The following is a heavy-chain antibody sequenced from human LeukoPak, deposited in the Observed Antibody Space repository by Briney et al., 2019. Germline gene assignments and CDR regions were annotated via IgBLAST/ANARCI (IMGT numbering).Heavy chain of an antibody. Sequence: GESLKISCKGSGYSFTNYWIAWARQMPGKGREWMGIVNPDDSDTIYSPSFQGQVTISADGSITTAYLQWSSLKASDTAMYYCARLRWPRGGRSSFDYWGQGALVSVSS. CDR3: ARLRWPRGGRSSFDY. D-gene: IGHD3-10*01. V-gene: IGHV5-51*01. J-gene: IGHJ4*02. CDR1: GYSFTNYW. CDR2: VNPDDSDT.